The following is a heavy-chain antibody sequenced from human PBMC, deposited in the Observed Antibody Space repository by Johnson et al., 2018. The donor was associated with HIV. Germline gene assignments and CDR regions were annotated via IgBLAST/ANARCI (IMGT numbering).Heavy chain of an antibody. V-gene: IGHV3-20*04. J-gene: IGHJ3*02. CDR1: GFTFNIYT. CDR3: ARACRDGYTCDVYDI. Sequence: EVLLLESGGGLVQSGGSLRLSCAASGFTFNIYTMSWVRQAPGKGLEWVSGINWNGGSTGYADSVKGRFTISRDNAKNTLYLQMNSLRAEDTAVYYCARACRDGYTCDVYDIWGQGTMVTVSS. CDR2: INWNGGST. D-gene: IGHD5-24*01.